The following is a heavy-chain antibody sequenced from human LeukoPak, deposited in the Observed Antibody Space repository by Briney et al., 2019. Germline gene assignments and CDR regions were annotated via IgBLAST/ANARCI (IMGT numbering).Heavy chain of an antibody. V-gene: IGHV4-59*01. J-gene: IGHJ4*02. CDR2: IYYSGST. CDR1: GGSISSYY. CDR3: AREHHDSRGYMLDY. Sequence: ASETLSLTCTVSGGSISSYYWSWIRQPPGKGLEWIGYIYYSGSTNYNPSLKSRVTISVDTSKNQFSLKLSSVTAADTAVYYCAREHHDSRGYMLDYWGQGTLVTVSS. D-gene: IGHD3-22*01.